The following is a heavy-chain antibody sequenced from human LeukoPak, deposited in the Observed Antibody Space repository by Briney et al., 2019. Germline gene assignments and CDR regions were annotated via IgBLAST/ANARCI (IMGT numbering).Heavy chain of an antibody. CDR1: GYTFTYRY. J-gene: IGHJ3*02. CDR2: ITPFNGNT. CDR3: ALALRAAATTHAFDI. D-gene: IGHD6-13*01. Sequence: ASVKVSCKASGYTFTYRYLHWVRQAPGQALEWMGWITPFNGNTNSAQKFQDRVPITRDRSMTTAYMELSSRRSEDKAMYYCALALRAAATTHAFDIWGQGTMDTVPS. V-gene: IGHV1-45*02.